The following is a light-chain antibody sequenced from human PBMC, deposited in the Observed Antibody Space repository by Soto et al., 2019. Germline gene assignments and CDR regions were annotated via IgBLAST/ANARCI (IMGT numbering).Light chain of an antibody. CDR3: FSYTANDNWV. CDR2: AVR. V-gene: IGLV2-8*01. CDR1: SSDVGGYNY. Sequence: QAVVTQPPSASGSPGQSVTISCTGTSSDVGGYNYVSWYQQLPGKAPQLIISAVRQRPSGVPDRFSGSKSGNTASLTISGLQTDDEADYFCFSYTANDNWVFGGGTKLTVL. J-gene: IGLJ3*02.